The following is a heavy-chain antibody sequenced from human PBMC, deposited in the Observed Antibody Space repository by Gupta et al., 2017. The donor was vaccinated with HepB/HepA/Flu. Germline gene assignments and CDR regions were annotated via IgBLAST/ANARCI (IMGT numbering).Heavy chain of an antibody. CDR1: VLTFGSYG. Sequence: VQLVPSGAAVHKPESSVKVSCKASVLTFGSYGINWVRQDPGQGLEWMGRIIPNRGTTNYEQRFEGRVTFTADKSKNTAYLELTSVTAEDTALYYCARSCSSGWYRMDGWGQGTMVTVSS. V-gene: IGHV1-69*04. CDR3: ARSCSSGWYRMDG. D-gene: IGHD6-19*01. J-gene: IGHJ6*02. CDR2: IIPNRGTT.